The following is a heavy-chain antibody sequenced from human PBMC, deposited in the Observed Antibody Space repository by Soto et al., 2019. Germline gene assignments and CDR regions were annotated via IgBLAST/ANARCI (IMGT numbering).Heavy chain of an antibody. CDR2: IYATGTT. V-gene: IGHV4-4*07. J-gene: IGHJ5*02. D-gene: IGHD1-1*01. Sequence: PSETLSLTCTVSGASISGFYWSWIRKSAGKGLEWIGRIYATGTTDYNPSLKSRVMMSVDTSKKQFSLKLRSVTAAGTAVYYCVKDGTKTLRDWFDPWCQGISVTVSS. CDR1: GASISGFY. CDR3: VKDGTKTLRDWFDP.